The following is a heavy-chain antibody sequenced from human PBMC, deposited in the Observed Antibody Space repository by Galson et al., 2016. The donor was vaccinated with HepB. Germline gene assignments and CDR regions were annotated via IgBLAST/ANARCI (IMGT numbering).Heavy chain of an antibody. J-gene: IGHJ3*02. CDR2: IYPGDSDT. D-gene: IGHD6-13*01. CDR1: GYHFSTYR. Sequence: QSGAEVKKPGESLKISCKGTGYHFSTYRIAWVRQMHGKGPEWMGIIYPGDSDTRYSPTFQGQVTISGDKSINTAYLQWSSLKASDTAMYYCARHLGIAAGGYDAFDIWGQGTKVTVSS. V-gene: IGHV5-51*01. CDR3: ARHLGIAAGGYDAFDI.